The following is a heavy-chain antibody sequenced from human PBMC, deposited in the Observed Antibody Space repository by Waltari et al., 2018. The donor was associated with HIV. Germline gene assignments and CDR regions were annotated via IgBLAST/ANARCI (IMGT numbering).Heavy chain of an antibody. J-gene: IGHJ4*02. V-gene: IGHV3-33*01. CDR2: IWQEANNQ. CDR1: GFTFSSYA. CDR3: ARDSPAFSRGTEELDY. Sequence: QVQLVESGGGVVQPGKSLRLSCAASGFTFSSYAMHWVRQAPGKKFEWVAVIWQEANNQYKADSVQGRFTISRDNSKNTLYLQMNSLRAEDTALYYCARDSPAFSRGTEELDYWGQGTLVTVSS. D-gene: IGHD2-2*01.